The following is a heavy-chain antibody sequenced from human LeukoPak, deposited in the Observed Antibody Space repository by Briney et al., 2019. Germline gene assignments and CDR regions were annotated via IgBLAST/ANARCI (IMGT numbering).Heavy chain of an antibody. Sequence: GGSLRLSCAASGFTFSSYSMNWVRQAPGKGLEWVSSISSSSSYIYYADSVKGRFTISRDNAKNSLYLQMNSLRAEDTAVYYCERDPSYCSGGSCYLDYWGQGTLVTVSS. J-gene: IGHJ4*02. CDR3: ERDPSYCSGGSCYLDY. V-gene: IGHV3-21*01. CDR2: ISSSSSYI. CDR1: GFTFSSYS. D-gene: IGHD2-15*01.